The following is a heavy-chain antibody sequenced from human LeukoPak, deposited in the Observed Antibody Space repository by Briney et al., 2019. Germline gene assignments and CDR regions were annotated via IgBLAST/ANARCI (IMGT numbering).Heavy chain of an antibody. CDR3: ARGMWELLLGGTSPFDY. CDR2: ISSSSSTI. Sequence: GGSVRLSCAASGFTFSSYEMNWVRQAPGKGLEWVSYISSSSSTIYYADSVKGRFTISRDNAKNSLYLQMNSLRAEDTAVYYCARGMWELLLGGTSPFDYWGQGTLVTVSS. V-gene: IGHV3-48*01. J-gene: IGHJ4*02. CDR1: GFTFSSYE. D-gene: IGHD1-26*01.